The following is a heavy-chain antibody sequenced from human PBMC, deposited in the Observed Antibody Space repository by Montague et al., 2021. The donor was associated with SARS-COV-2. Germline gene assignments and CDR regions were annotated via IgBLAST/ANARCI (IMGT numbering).Heavy chain of an antibody. V-gene: IGHV4-59*01. Sequence: SETLSLTCTVSGGSISSYYWSWIRQPPGKGLEWIGNIYYSESTTNNPSLKSRVTISVDTSKNQSSLRLGSVTAADTAVYYCARGFDIWGQGTMVTVSS. CDR2: IYYSEST. CDR3: ARGFDI. J-gene: IGHJ3*02. CDR1: GGSISSYY.